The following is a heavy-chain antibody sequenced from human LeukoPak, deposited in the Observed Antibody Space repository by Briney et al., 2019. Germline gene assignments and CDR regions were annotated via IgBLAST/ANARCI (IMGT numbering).Heavy chain of an antibody. CDR3: ATNDYGDYLFDY. D-gene: IGHD4-17*01. J-gene: IGHJ4*02. CDR2: IYSGGST. CDR1: GFTFGNYA. V-gene: IGHV3-66*01. Sequence: GGSLRLSCAASGFTFGNYAMSWVRQAPGKGLEWVSVIYSGGSTYYADSVKGRFTISRDNSKNTLYLQMNSLRAEDTAVYYCATNDYGDYLFDYWGQGTLVTVSS.